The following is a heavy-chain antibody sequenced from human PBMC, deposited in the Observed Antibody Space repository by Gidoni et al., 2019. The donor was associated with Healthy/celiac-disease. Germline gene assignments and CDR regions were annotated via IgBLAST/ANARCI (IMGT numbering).Heavy chain of an antibody. CDR3: AKESPEYSSSWYPHDAFDI. V-gene: IGHV3-23*01. Sequence: EVQLLESGGGLVQPGGSLRLSCAASGFTFSSYAMRWVRQAPGKGLEWVSAISGSGGSTYYADSVKGRFTISRDNSKNTLYLQMNSLRAEDTAVYYCAKESPEYSSSWYPHDAFDIWGQGTMVTVSS. CDR2: ISGSGGST. J-gene: IGHJ3*02. CDR1: GFTFSSYA. D-gene: IGHD6-13*01.